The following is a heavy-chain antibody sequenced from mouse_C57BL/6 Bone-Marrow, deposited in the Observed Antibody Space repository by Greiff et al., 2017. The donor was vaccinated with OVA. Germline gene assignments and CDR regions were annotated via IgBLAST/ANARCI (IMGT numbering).Heavy chain of an antibody. D-gene: IGHD2-3*01. V-gene: IGHV5-4*01. CDR1: GFTFSSYA. CDR3: ARDLYDGYYENDFDY. J-gene: IGHJ2*01. CDR2: ISDGGSYT. Sequence: EVKLMESGGGLVKPGGSLKLSCAASGFTFSSYAMSWVRQTPEKRLEWVAPISDGGSYTYYPDNVQGRFTISRDNAKNNLYLQMSHLKSEDTAMYYCARDLYDGYYENDFDYWGQGTTLTVSS.